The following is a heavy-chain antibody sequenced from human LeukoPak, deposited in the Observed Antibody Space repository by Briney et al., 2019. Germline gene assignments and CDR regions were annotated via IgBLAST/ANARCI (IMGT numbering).Heavy chain of an antibody. V-gene: IGHV3-30*18. D-gene: IGHD5-18*01. CDR2: ISYDGSNK. CDR1: GFTFSSYG. CDR3: AKDQRGIQLWLTYYYYGMDV. Sequence: GGSLRLSCAASGFTFSSYGMHWVRQAPGKGLEGVAVISYDGSNKYYADSVKGRFTISRDNSKNTLYLQMNSLRAEDTAVYYCAKDQRGIQLWLTYYYYGMDVWGKGTTVTVSS. J-gene: IGHJ6*04.